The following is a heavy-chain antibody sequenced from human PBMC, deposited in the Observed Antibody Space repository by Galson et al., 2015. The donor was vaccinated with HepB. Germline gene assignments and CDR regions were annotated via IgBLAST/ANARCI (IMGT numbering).Heavy chain of an antibody. CDR3: ARDLPVSLDP. J-gene: IGHJ5*02. Sequence: SVKVSCKASGYTFTNYAIDWVRQAPGQGLEWMGWINTNTGNPTYAQAFTGRYVFSLDTSVSTAYLQISSLKAEDTAVYYCARDLPVSLDPWGQGTLVTVSS. D-gene: IGHD2/OR15-2a*01. CDR2: INTNTGNP. CDR1: GYTFTNYA. V-gene: IGHV7-4-1*02.